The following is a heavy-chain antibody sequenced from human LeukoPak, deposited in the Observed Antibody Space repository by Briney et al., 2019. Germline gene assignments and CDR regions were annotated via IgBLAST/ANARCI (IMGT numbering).Heavy chain of an antibody. CDR3: ARDYWWNYDY. D-gene: IGHD1-7*01. CDR2: ISKDGSDR. Sequence: GGSLRLSCAASGFTFSDYAMHWVRQAPGKGLEWVAVISKDGSDRYYPGSVRGRFTISRDNSKNTIYLQMDSLRAEDTAIYYCARDYWWNYDYWGQGTLVTVSS. V-gene: IGHV3-30-3*01. CDR1: GFTFSDYA. J-gene: IGHJ4*02.